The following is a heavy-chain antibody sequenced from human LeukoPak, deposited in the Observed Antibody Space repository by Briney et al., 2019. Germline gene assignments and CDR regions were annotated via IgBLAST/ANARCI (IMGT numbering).Heavy chain of an antibody. Sequence: PGGSLRLSCAASGFTFSTYAMNWVRQAPGKGLEWVSIISGNGGNTFYADAVKGRPTISRDNSKNTLYLQMNNVRDEDTAVYYCAKDPPCSGGTCYGYFESWGQGTLVTVSS. J-gene: IGHJ4*02. D-gene: IGHD2-15*01. CDR3: AKDPPCSGGTCYGYFES. CDR2: ISGNGGNT. CDR1: GFTFSTYA. V-gene: IGHV3-23*01.